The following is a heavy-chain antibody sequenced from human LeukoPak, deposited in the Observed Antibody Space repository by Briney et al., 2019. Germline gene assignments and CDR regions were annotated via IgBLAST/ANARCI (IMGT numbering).Heavy chain of an antibody. Sequence: SETLSLTCTVSGGSISSSSYYWGWIRQPPGKGLEWIGSIYYSGSTYYNPSLKSRVTISVDTSKNQFSLKLSSVTAADTAVYYCASHALYSNYVFWGQGTLVTVSS. J-gene: IGHJ4*02. D-gene: IGHD4-11*01. CDR2: IYYSGST. CDR3: ASHALYSNYVF. CDR1: GGSISSSSYY. V-gene: IGHV4-39*07.